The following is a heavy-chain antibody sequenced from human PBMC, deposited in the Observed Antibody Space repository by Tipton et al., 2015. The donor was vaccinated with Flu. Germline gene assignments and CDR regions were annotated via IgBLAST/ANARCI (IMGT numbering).Heavy chain of an antibody. V-gene: IGHV3-30*18. CDR2: ISFDGSKT. CDR1: GFTLARYG. Sequence: SLRLSCAATGFTLARYGVHWVRQAPGKGLEWVALISFDGSKTYYAESVKGRFTISRDNAKNSLYLQIDSLRDEDTALYHCAKTRGGTIGYYEDWGQGNLVTVSS. J-gene: IGHJ4*02. CDR3: AKTRGGTIGYYED. D-gene: IGHD3-16*01.